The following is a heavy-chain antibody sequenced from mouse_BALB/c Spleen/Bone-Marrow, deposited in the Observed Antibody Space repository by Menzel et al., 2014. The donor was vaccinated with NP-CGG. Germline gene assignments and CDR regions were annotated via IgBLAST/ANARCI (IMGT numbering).Heavy chain of an antibody. CDR1: GYTFTDYW. CDR2: IDTSDSFT. CDR3: VRRDGSDAMDY. Sequence: VQLQQSGAELVMPGASVKMSCKASGYTFTDYWMHWVKQRPGQGLEWIGTIDTSDSFTIYNQNFKGKATLTVDESSTTAYMQLSSLTSEDSAVYYCVRRDGSDAMDYWGQGTSVAVS. D-gene: IGHD2-3*01. V-gene: IGHV1-69*01. J-gene: IGHJ4*01.